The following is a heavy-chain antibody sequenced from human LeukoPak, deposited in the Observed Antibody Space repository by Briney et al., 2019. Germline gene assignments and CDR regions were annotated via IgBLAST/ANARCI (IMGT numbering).Heavy chain of an antibody. CDR1: GYTFTGYY. V-gene: IGHV1-18*04. CDR3: ARVEYCSGGSCYSFVY. D-gene: IGHD2-15*01. J-gene: IGHJ4*02. Sequence: ASVKVSCKASGYTFTGYYMHWVRQAPGQGLEWMGWISAYNGNTNYAQKLQGRVTMTTDTSTSTAYMELRSLRSDDTAVYYCARVEYCSGGSCYSFVYWGQGTLVTVSS. CDR2: ISAYNGNT.